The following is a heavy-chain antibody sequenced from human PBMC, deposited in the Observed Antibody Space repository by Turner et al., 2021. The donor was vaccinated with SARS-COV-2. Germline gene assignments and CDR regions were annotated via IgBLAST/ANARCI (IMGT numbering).Heavy chain of an antibody. D-gene: IGHD1-26*01. CDR3: AKTSSWSYFDAFDI. CDR1: GFTFSTYG. Sequence: QVQLVESGGEVVQPGGSRRLSCAASGFTFSTYGKHWVRQSPGSGLEWVDVVSDDGINWYYAVSVKGRFTIYGDNSKNTLYLQMNSLRAEVTAVYYCAKTSSWSYFDAFDIWGQGTMVTVSS. J-gene: IGHJ3*02. V-gene: IGHV3-30*18. CDR2: VSDDGINW.